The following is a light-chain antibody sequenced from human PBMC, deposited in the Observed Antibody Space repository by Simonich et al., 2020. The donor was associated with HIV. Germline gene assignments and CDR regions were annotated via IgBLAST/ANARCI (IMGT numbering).Light chain of an antibody. CDR3: QTWGTGFWV. J-gene: IGLJ3*02. Sequence: QLVLTQSPSASASLGASVKLTCTLSRWHSSYAIAWHQQQPEKGPRYLMKLNSDGSHNKGDGIPDRFSGSSSGAERSLTISSLQSEDEADYYCQTWGTGFWVFGGGTKLTVL. CDR2: LNSDGSH. V-gene: IGLV4-69*01. CDR1: RWHSSYA.